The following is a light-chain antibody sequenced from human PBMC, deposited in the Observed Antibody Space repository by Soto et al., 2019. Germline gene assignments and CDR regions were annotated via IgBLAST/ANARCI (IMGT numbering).Light chain of an antibody. CDR3: KHYISWTAIA. CDR1: QSVGAN. Sequence: EIVMTQSPATLSVSPGERATLSCRASQSVGANLAWYQQRPGQAPRLLIFGASTRATGIPARFSGRGSGTEFTLSISSLQSEDCAIYYCKHYISWTAIAFGQGTRREIK. V-gene: IGKV3-15*01. J-gene: IGKJ5*01. CDR2: GAS.